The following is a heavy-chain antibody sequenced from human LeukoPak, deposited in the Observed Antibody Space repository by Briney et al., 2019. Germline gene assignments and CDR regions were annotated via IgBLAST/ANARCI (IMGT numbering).Heavy chain of an antibody. V-gene: IGHV4-59*01. CDR1: GGSISSYY. Sequence: SETLSLTCTVSGGSISSYYWSWIRQPPGKGLEWIGYIYYSGSTNYNPSLKSRVTISVDTSKNQFSLKLSSVTAADTAVYYCARAISGPLFDYWGQGTLVTVSS. J-gene: IGHJ4*02. D-gene: IGHD2-15*01. CDR3: ARAISGPLFDY. CDR2: IYYSGST.